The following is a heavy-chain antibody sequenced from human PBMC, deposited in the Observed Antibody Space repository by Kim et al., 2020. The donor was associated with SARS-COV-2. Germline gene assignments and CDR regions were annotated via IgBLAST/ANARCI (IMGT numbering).Heavy chain of an antibody. Sequence: SETLSLTCTVSGDPINNYYWSWIRQPPGKGLEWIGYISHRGATSYSPSLKCRVTMTIDRSKNQFLLRLPPVTAADTAVYYCARGLQATAYTLIWGQGTLV. CDR2: ISHRGAT. CDR1: GDPINNYY. J-gene: IGHJ1*01. V-gene: IGHV4-59*13. D-gene: IGHD3-16*01. CDR3: ARGLQATAYTLI.